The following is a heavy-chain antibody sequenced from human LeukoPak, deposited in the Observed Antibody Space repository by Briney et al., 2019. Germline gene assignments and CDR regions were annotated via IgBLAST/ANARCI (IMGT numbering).Heavy chain of an antibody. CDR1: GFTFFSYW. D-gene: IGHD3-16*01. CDR3: TREGVGGFDT. J-gene: IGHJ3*02. CDR2: IKQDGSDK. Sequence: GGSLRLSCAASGFTFFSYWMSWVRQAPGKGLEWVANIKQDGSDKDYVDSVKGRFTISRDNAMNSLYLQMNSLRVEDTAVYYCTREGVGGFDTWGQGAMVTVSS. V-gene: IGHV3-7*01.